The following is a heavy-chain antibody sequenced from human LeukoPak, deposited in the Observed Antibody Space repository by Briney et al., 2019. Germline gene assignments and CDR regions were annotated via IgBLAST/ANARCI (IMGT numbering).Heavy chain of an antibody. V-gene: IGHV4-4*07. D-gene: IGHD3-9*01. CDR3: ARDDFEYSVHYGMDV. CDR1: GGSISSYY. J-gene: IGHJ6*02. CDR2: VHRSGDT. Sequence: SETLSLTCSVSGGSISSYYWSWLRQPAGKGLEWNGRVHRSGDTNYNPSLKSRLTMSVETSKNQISLRLRSVSAADTAVYYCARDDFEYSVHYGMDVWGQGTTVTVSS.